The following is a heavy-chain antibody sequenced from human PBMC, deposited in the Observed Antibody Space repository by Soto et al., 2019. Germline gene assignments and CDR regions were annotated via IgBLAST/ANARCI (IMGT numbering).Heavy chain of an antibody. CDR2: ISAYDGKT. CDR3: ARDPHEFWTSYWFDP. CDR1: GYTFNTYG. V-gene: IGHV1-18*01. J-gene: IGHJ5*02. Sequence: ASVKVSCKTSGYTFNTYGINWVRQAPGQGLELMGWISAYDGKTTYAEKFQGRVTLTTDTSTSTAYMELRSLRSDDTAIYYCARDPHEFWTSYWFDPWGQGTPVSVSS. D-gene: IGHD3-3*01.